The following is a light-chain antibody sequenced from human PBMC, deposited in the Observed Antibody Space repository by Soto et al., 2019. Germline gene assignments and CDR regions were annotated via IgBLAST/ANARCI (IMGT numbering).Light chain of an antibody. V-gene: IGLV2-11*01. CDR1: SSDVGAYTS. Sequence: QSALTQPRSVSGSPGQSVTISCTGTSSDVGAYTSVSWYQQHPGKAPKLMIYAVTERPSGVPDRFSASKSGNTASLTISGLQAEDEAYYYCCSYADSYTYVFGAGTKVTVL. J-gene: IGLJ1*01. CDR3: CSYADSYTYV. CDR2: AVT.